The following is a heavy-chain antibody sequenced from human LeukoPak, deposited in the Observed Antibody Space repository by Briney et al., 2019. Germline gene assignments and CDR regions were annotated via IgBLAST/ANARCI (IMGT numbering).Heavy chain of an antibody. CDR2: ISWTSGSI. J-gene: IGHJ4*02. V-gene: IGHV3-9*01. D-gene: IGHD1-26*01. CDR1: GFTFDDYA. CDR3: ARDEEWEPKGFDY. Sequence: GRSLRLSCAASGFTFDDYAMHWVRQAPGKGLEWVSGISWTSGSIGYADSVKGRFTISRDNAKNSLYLQMNSLRAEDTALYYCARDEEWEPKGFDYWGQGTLVTVSS.